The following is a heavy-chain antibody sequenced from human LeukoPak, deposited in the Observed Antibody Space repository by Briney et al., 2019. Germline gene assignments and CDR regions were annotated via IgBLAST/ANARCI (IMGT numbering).Heavy chain of an antibody. CDR2: ISASGDST. D-gene: IGHD5-24*01. J-gene: IGHJ4*02. Sequence: GGSLRLSCAGSGFTLDDYAMSWVRQAPGKGLEWVSVISASGDSTYYADSVKGRFTISRDNSKNTLYLQMNSLRVEDTAIYYCAKRWYLDYWGQGTLVTVSS. CDR1: GFTLDDYA. CDR3: AKRWYLDY. V-gene: IGHV3-23*01.